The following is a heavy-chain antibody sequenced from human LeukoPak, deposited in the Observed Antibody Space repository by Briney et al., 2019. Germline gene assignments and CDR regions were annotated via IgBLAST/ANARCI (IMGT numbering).Heavy chain of an antibody. CDR2: IYYSGST. D-gene: IGHD3-10*01. CDR3: ASFYGSGSHYFANQGFDP. CDR1: GGSISSSSYY. J-gene: IGHJ5*02. V-gene: IGHV4-39*01. Sequence: PSETLSLTCTVSGGSISSSSYYWGWIRQPPGKGLEWIGSIYYSGSTYYNPSLKSRVTISVDTSKNQFSLKLSSVTAADTAVYYCASFYGSGSHYFANQGFDPWGQGTLVTVSS.